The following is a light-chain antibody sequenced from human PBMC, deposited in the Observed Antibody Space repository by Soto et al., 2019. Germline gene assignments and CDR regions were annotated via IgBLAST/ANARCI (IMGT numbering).Light chain of an antibody. V-gene: IGLV2-14*01. CDR2: EVS. CDR3: ISYTSDDVRYV. CDR1: NSDVGIYEF. J-gene: IGLJ1*01. Sequence: QSALAQPASVSGTPGQSITISCTGSNSDVGIYEFVSWYQHHPGRAPKLIVSEVSHRPSGVSNRFSGSKSGNTASLTISGLQSEDEADYYCISYTSDDVRYVFGTGTTVTVL.